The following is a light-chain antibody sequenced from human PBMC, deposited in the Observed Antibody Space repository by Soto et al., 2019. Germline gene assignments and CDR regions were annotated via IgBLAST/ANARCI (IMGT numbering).Light chain of an antibody. CDR3: QQSYSTTWT. V-gene: IGKV1-39*01. J-gene: IGKJ1*01. Sequence: GARVTITCRARRSISSYLNWYQKKPGKAPKLLIYAASTLQSGVPSRFSGSGSGTDFTLTISSLQPEDVATYSCQQSYSTTWTFGQGTKVDIK. CDR1: RSISSY. CDR2: AAS.